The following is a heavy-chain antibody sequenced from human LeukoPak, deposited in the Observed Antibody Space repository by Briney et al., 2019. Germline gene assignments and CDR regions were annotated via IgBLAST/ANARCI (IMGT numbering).Heavy chain of an antibody. CDR1: GFAFSDYV. D-gene: IGHD3-3*01. CDR2: ICSSGSTI. CDR3: ARTTTIFGVVIRFDY. J-gene: IGHJ4*02. Sequence: PGRSLRLSCAASGFAFSDYVMSWVRQAPGKGLEWVSYICSSGSTIYYADSVKGRFTISRDNAKNSLYLQMNSLRAEDTAVHYCARTTTIFGVVIRFDYWGQGTLVTASS. V-gene: IGHV3-11*04.